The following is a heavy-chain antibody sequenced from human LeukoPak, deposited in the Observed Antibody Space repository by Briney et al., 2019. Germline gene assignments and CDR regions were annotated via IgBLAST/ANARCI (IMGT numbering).Heavy chain of an antibody. CDR3: ASGIVADAFDI. D-gene: IGHD3-22*01. V-gene: IGHV3-48*03. CDR1: GFTFSSYE. Sequence: GGSLRLSCAASGFTFSSYEMNWVRQAPGKGLEWVSYISSSGSTIYYADSVKGRFPISRDNAKNSLYLQMNSLRAEDTAVYYCASGIVADAFDIWGQGTMVTVSS. CDR2: ISSSGSTI. J-gene: IGHJ3*02.